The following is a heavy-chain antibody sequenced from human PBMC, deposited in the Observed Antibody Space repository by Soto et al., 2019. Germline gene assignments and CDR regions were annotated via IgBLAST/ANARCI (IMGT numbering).Heavy chain of an antibody. CDR1: GFTFSSYA. CDR2: ISGSGGST. V-gene: IGHV3-23*01. J-gene: IGHJ6*02. D-gene: IGHD3-22*01. Sequence: PGGSLRLFCAASGFTFSSYAMSWVRQAPGKGLEWVSAISGSGGSTYYADSVKGRFTISRDNSKNTLYLQMNSLRAEDTAVYYCAKGQDSSGSPVGGMDVWGQGTTVTVSS. CDR3: AKGQDSSGSPVGGMDV.